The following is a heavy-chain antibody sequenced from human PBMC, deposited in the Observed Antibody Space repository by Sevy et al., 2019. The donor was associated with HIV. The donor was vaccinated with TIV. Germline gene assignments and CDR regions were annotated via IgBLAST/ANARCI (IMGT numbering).Heavy chain of an antibody. CDR3: AKVYCSGGTCYHFDY. Sequence: GGSLRLSCAASGFTFSSYAMSWVRQAPGKGLEWVSAVSGSGGSTYYADSVKGRFTISRDNSKNTLYLQVNSLRAEDTAVYYCAKVYCSGGTCYHFDYWGQGSLVTVSS. D-gene: IGHD2-15*01. CDR1: GFTFSSYA. V-gene: IGHV3-23*01. J-gene: IGHJ4*02. CDR2: VSGSGGST.